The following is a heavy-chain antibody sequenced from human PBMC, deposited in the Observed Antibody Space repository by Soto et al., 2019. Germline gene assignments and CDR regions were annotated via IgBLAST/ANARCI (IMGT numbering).Heavy chain of an antibody. CDR3: ARAVVPATCCAFDV. V-gene: IGHV4-59*01. D-gene: IGHD1-26*01. CDR2: IYDSGST. CDR1: GDSISSYH. Sequence: QVQLQESGPGLVKPSETLSLTCTVSGDSISSYHWSWIRQSPGKGLEWIGFIYDSGSTHYNPSLKSRVTISADTSKNQCSLKLSSVTAADTAMYYCARAVVPATCCAFDVWGQGTVVTVSS. J-gene: IGHJ3*01.